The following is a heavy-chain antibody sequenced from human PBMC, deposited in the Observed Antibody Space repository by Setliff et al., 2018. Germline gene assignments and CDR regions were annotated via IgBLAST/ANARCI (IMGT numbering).Heavy chain of an antibody. D-gene: IGHD2-15*01. CDR1: GFTFDDYG. CDR2: INWNGVKT. Sequence: PGGSLRLSCAASGFTFDDYGMSWVRQAPGKGLEWVSGINWNGVKTDYAESLKGRFAISRDNAKNSRYLQMNSLRPEDTAVYYCARTCSGSGCYAGLESWGQGTPVTVSS. V-gene: IGHV3-20*04. CDR3: ARTCSGSGCYAGLES. J-gene: IGHJ4*02.